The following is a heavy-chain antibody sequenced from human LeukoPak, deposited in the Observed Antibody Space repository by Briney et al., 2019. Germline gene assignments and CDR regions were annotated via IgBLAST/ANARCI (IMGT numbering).Heavy chain of an antibody. CDR2: ISYDGSNK. J-gene: IGHJ6*02. V-gene: IGHV3-30*18. CDR1: GFTFSSYG. CDR3: AKVAGDQPLYYYYGMDV. Sequence: PGGSLRLSCAASGFTFSSYGMRWVRQAPGKGLEWVAVISYDGSNKYYADSVKGRFTISRDNSKNTLYLQMNSLRAEDTAVYYCAKVAGDQPLYYYYGMDVWGQGTTATVSS. D-gene: IGHD7-27*01.